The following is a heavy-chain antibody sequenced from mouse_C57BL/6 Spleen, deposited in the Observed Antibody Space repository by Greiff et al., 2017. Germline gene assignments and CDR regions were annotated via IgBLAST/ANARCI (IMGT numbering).Heavy chain of an antibody. J-gene: IGHJ2*01. V-gene: IGHV3-6*01. CDR1: GYSITSGYY. D-gene: IGHD1-1*02. CDR2: ISYDGSN. CDR3: ARGDLWSYY. Sequence: EVQVVESGPGLVKPSQSLSLTCSVTGYSITSGYYWNWIRQFPGNKLEWMGYISYDGSNNYNPSLKNRISITRDTSKNQFFLKLNSVTTEDTATYYCARGDLWSYYWGQGTTLTVSS.